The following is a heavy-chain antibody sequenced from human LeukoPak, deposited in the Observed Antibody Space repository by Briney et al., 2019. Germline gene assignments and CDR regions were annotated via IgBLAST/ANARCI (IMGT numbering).Heavy chain of an antibody. V-gene: IGHV3-23*01. CDR1: GFTFSSYA. D-gene: IGHD3-22*01. CDR2: ISGSGRST. CDR3: AKEIYYDSSAFFDY. Sequence: GGSLRLSCAASGFTFSSYAMIWVRQAPGTGLEWVSGISGSGRSTYYADSVKGRFTISRDNSKNTLYLQMNSLRAEDTAVYYCAKEIYYDSSAFFDYWGQGTLVTVSA. J-gene: IGHJ4*02.